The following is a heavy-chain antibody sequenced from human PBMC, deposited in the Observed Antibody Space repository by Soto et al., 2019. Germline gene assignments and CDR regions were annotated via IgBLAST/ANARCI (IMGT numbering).Heavy chain of an antibody. CDR2: IYYSGST. Sequence: QLQLQESGPGLVKPSETLSLTCTVSGGSISSSSYYCGWIRQPPGKGLEWIGSIYYSGSTYYNPSLKSLLTISVDTSKNQFSLKLSSVTVADTAVYYCARRVGGKGPSAFDIWGQGTMVIVSS. CDR3: ARRVGGKGPSAFDI. V-gene: IGHV4-39*01. J-gene: IGHJ3*02. D-gene: IGHD1-26*01. CDR1: GGSISSSSYY.